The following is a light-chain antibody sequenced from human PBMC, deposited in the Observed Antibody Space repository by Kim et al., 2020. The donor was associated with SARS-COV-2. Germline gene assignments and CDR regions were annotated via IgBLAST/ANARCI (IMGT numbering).Light chain of an antibody. Sequence: ASVKLTCTLSSGHSSNAIAWYQQQPEKGPRYLMKVNSDGSHSKGDGIPDRFSGSSSGAEHYLTISSLQSEDEADYYCQTWGTGIVVFGGGTQLTVL. V-gene: IGLV4-69*01. J-gene: IGLJ2*01. CDR3: QTWGTGIVV. CDR2: VNSDGSH. CDR1: SGHSSNA.